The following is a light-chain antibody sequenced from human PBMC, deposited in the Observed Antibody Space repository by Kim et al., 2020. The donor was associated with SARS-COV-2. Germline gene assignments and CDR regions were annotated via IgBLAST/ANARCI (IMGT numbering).Light chain of an antibody. CDR3: NSRDSSGNPYV. CDR2: GKN. Sequence: SSELTQDPAVSVALGQTVRITCQGDSLRSYYASWXQQKPGQAPVLVIYGKNNRPSGIPDRFSCSSSGNPASLTITGAQAEDEADYYCNSRDSSGNPYVFG. J-gene: IGLJ1*01. V-gene: IGLV3-19*01. CDR1: SLRSYY.